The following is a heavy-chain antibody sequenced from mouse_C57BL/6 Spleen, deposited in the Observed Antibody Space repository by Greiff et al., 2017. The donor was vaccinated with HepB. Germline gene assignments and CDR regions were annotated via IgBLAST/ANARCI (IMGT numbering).Heavy chain of an antibody. J-gene: IGHJ2*01. Sequence: VQLQQSGAELVRPGASVTLSCKASGYTFTDYEMHWVKQTPVHGLEWIGAIDPETGGTAYNQKFKGKAILTADKSSSTAYMELRSLTSEDSAVYYCTRDDGYFHYWGQGTTLTVSS. CDR1: GYTFTDYE. V-gene: IGHV1-15*01. CDR3: TRDDGYFHY. CDR2: IDPETGGT. D-gene: IGHD2-3*01.